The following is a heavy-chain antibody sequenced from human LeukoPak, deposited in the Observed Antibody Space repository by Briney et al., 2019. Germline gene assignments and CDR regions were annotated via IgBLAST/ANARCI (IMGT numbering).Heavy chain of an antibody. CDR2: INHSGSA. CDR3: ASCIAAAGTPRWGWFDP. Sequence: SETLSLTCAVYGGSFSGYYWSWIRQPPGKGLEWIGEINHSGSANYNPSLKSRVTISVDTSKNQFSLKLSSVTAADTAVYYCASCIAAAGTPRWGWFDPWGQGTLVTVSS. V-gene: IGHV4-34*01. CDR1: GGSFSGYY. D-gene: IGHD6-13*01. J-gene: IGHJ5*02.